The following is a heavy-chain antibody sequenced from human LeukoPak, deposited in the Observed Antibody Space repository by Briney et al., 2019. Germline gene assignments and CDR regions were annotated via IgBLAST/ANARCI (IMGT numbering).Heavy chain of an antibody. CDR1: GFTFSSYG. Sequence: GGSLRLSCAASGFTFSSYGMHWVRQAPGKGLEWVAFIRYDGSNKYYADSVKGRFTISRDNSKNTLYLQINSLRAEDTAVYYCAKDAGLHTPYYFDYWGQGTLVTVSS. D-gene: IGHD5-24*01. CDR3: AKDAGLHTPYYFDY. J-gene: IGHJ4*02. CDR2: IRYDGSNK. V-gene: IGHV3-30*02.